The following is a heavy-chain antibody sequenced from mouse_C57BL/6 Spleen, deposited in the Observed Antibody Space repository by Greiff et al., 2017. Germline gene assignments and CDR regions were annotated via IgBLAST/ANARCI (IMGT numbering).Heavy chain of an antibody. CDR3: TRICYGNYDWYFGG. J-gene: IGHJ1*03. CDR2: IDPETGGT. D-gene: IGHD2-1*01. V-gene: IGHV1-15*01. Sequence: VQLQQSGAELVRPGASVTLSCTASGYTFTDYEMHWVKQTPVHGLEWIGAIDPETGGTAYNQKFKGKAILTADKSSSTAYMELRSLTSEDSAVYYCTRICYGNYDWYFGGWGTGTTVTVSS. CDR1: GYTFTDYE.